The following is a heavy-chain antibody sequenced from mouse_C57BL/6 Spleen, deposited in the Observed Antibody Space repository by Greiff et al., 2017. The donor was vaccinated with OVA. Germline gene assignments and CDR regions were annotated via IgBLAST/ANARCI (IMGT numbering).Heavy chain of an antibody. CDR2: IYPRSGNT. V-gene: IGHV1-81*01. CDR3: ANYYVGGYYFDY. Sequence: QVQLQQSGAELARPGASVKLSCKASGYTFTSYGISWVKQRTGQGLEWIGEIYPRSGNTYYNEKFKGKATLTADKSSSTAYMELRSLTSEDSAVYVCANYYVGGYYFDYWGQGTTLTVSS. D-gene: IGHD1-1*01. J-gene: IGHJ2*01. CDR1: GYTFTSYG.